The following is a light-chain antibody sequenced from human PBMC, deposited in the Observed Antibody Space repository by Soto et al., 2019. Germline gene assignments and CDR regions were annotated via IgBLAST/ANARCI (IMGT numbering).Light chain of an antibody. Sequence: QSVLAQPPSVSGTPVERGSISCSGSRSNIGINAVDWYHQLPGTAPKVLIYASNQRPSGVPDRFSGSKSGTSASLAINGLQSDDEAHYYCAAWDDSLNGLVFGGGTKVTVL. J-gene: IGLJ2*01. CDR1: RSNIGINA. CDR2: ASN. CDR3: AAWDDSLNGLV. V-gene: IGLV1-44*01.